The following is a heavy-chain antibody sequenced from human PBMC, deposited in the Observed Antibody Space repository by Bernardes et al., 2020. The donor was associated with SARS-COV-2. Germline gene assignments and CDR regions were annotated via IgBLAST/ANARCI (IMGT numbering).Heavy chain of an antibody. CDR2: INPSSGGT. D-gene: IGHD3-10*01. CDR1: GYTFTAYH. CDR3: VRDPGTRDYGVDV. J-gene: IGHJ6*02. Sequence: ASVKVSCTASGYTFTAYHINWVRQAPGQGLEWMGWINPSSGGTNSAQKFQGRVSMTRNTFIGTVYMELSRLTSDDTAVYYCVRDPGTRDYGVDVWGQGTTVTVSS. V-gene: IGHV1-2*02.